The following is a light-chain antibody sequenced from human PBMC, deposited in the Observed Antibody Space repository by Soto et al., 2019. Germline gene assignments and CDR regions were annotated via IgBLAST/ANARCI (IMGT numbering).Light chain of an antibody. CDR3: CSYAGSSTYVI. J-gene: IGLJ2*01. V-gene: IGLV2-23*01. CDR2: GGS. CDR1: SSDVGSYNL. Sequence: QSALTQPASVSGSPGQSITISCTGTSSDVGSYNLVSWYQQHPGKAPKLIIYGGSKRPSGVSNRFSGSKSGNTASLTISGLQAEDEADYYCCSYAGSSTYVIFGGGTKLTVL.